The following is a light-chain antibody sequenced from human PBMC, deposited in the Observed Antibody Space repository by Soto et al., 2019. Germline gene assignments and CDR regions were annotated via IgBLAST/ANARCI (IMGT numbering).Light chain of an antibody. CDR3: QQYNNWPRIT. V-gene: IGKV3-15*01. CDR2: GAS. Sequence: EIVMTQSPATLSVSPGERATLSCRASQTVSSSLAWYQQKPGQAPRLLIYGASTRATGIPARFSGSGSGTEFTLTISSLQSEDFAVYYCQQYNNWPRITFGQGTRLGL. J-gene: IGKJ5*01. CDR1: QTVSSS.